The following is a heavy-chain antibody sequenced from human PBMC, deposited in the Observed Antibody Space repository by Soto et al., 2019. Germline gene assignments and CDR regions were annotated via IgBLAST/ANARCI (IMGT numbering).Heavy chain of an antibody. CDR1: GFSLSTSGVG. D-gene: IGHD2-21*02. V-gene: IGHV2-5*01. J-gene: IGHJ4*02. Sequence: SGPTLVNPTQTLTLTCTFSGFSLSTSGVGVGWIRQPPGKALEWLVLIYWNDDKRYSPSLKSRLTITKDTSKNQVVLTMTNMDPVDTATYYCAHTTSYCGGDCYFDYWGQGTLVTVSS. CDR3: AHTTSYCGGDCYFDY. CDR2: IYWNDDK.